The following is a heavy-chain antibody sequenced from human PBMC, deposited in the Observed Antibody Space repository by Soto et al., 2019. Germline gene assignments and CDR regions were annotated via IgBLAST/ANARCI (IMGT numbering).Heavy chain of an antibody. CDR1: GYTFTSYD. CDR2: VNPNSGNT. D-gene: IGHD4-17*01. J-gene: IGHJ5*02. CDR3: ARGIKYGDYSRWFDP. Sequence: QVQLVQSGAEVKKPGASVKVYCKASGYTFTSYDINWVRQATGQGFEYLGWVNPNSGNTGYVKKFQGRVTMTRDTSMSTAYMELSSLRSEDTAVYYCARGIKYGDYSRWFDPWGPGTLVTVSS. V-gene: IGHV1-8*01.